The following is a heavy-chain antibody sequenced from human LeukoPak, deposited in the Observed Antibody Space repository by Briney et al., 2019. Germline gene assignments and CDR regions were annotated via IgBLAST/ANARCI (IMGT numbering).Heavy chain of an antibody. CDR2: ITRPGTTT. CDR1: GGSFSAYS. V-gene: IGHV3-48*01. Sequence: GGSLRLSCATSGGSFSAYSMCWVRHAPREGLEWVSHITRPGTTTYYAESVRGRFTISRANAKKSLYLQMSSLRAEDTALYFCVQGPYLDYSGQGTLVTLSS. CDR3: VQGPYLDY. D-gene: IGHD2-21*01. J-gene: IGHJ4*02.